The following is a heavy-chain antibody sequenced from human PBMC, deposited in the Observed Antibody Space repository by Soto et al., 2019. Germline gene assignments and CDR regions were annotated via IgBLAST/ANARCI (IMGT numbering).Heavy chain of an antibody. V-gene: IGHV1-18*01. J-gene: IGHJ4*02. CDR3: ARGRYGDY. CDR2: ISAHNGNT. Sequence: QVHLVQSGAEVKKPGASVKVSCKASGYTFTSYGITWVRQAPGQGLESMGWISAHNGNTDYAQKLQGRVIVTRDTSTSTAYMELRSLRSDDTAVYYCARGRYGDYWGQGALFTVSS. D-gene: IGHD1-1*01. CDR1: GYTFTSYG.